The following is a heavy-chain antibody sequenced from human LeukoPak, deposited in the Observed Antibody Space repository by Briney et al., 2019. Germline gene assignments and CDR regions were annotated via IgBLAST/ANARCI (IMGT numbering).Heavy chain of an antibody. D-gene: IGHD1-26*01. CDR2: TSYSEGT. CDR1: GGSVSRGGYY. J-gene: IGHJ4*02. V-gene: IGHV4-31*03. CDR3: ATADWESFYFDS. Sequence: KASETLSLTCPVPGGSVSRGGYYWNWIRQHPGKGLEWIGFTSYSEGTYYNPSLMSRITISVDRSQNQFSLKMRDVTAADTAVYFCATADWESFYFDSWGQGALVAVSS.